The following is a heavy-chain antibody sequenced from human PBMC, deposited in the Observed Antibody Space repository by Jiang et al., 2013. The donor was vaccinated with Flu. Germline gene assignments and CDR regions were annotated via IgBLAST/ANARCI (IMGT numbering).Heavy chain of an antibody. CDR2: ISSSSSYI. J-gene: IGHJ2*01. D-gene: IGHD6-19*01. V-gene: IGHV3-21*01. CDR3: ASSVAERNWYFDL. CDR1: GFTFSSYS. Sequence: ASGFTFSSYSMNWVRQAPGKGLEWVSSISSSSSYIYYADSVKGRFTISRDNAKNSLYLQMNSLRAEDTAVYYCASSVAERNWYFDLWGRGTLVTVSS.